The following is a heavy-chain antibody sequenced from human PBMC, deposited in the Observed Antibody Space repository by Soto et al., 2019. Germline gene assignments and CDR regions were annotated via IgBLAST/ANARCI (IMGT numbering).Heavy chain of an antibody. J-gene: IGHJ4*02. CDR1: GYTFTGYA. V-gene: IGHV1-3*01. D-gene: IGHD6-19*01. CDR2: INAGNGNT. CDR3: ARAVAVAADFDY. Sequence: ASVKVSCKASGYTFTGYAMHWVRQAPGQRLEWMGWINAGNGNTKYSQKFQGRVTITKDTSASTAYMELSSLRSEDTAVYYCARAVAVAADFDYWGQGTLVTVSS.